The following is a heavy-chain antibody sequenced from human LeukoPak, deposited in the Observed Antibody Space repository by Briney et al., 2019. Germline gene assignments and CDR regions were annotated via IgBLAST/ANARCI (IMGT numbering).Heavy chain of an antibody. D-gene: IGHD1-26*01. Sequence: PSETLSLTCTVSGGSISSYYWSWIRQPPGKGLEWIGYIYYSGSTNNNPSLKSRVTISVDTSKNQFSLKLSSVTAADTAVYYCARLGAMVDYWGQGTLVTVSS. J-gene: IGHJ4*02. V-gene: IGHV4-59*08. CDR1: GGSISSYY. CDR3: ARLGAMVDY. CDR2: IYYSGST.